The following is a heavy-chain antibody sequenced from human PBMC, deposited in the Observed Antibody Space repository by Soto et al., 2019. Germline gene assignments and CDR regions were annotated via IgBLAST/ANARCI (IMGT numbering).Heavy chain of an antibody. D-gene: IGHD3-3*01. CDR1: GYRFTIYC. J-gene: IGHJ6*02. CDR3: ARHVATRITIFGVVTPHDYYYYGMDV. CDR2: ISPCDSDT. Sequence: GCLRTCGDGSGYRFTIYCIGWVLQMPAKGLDWIWIISPCDSDTIYSPSFQCQVTISADKSISTAYLQWSSLKASDTAMYYCARHVATRITIFGVVTPHDYYYYGMDVRGPWTTVTVSS. V-gene: IGHV5-51*01.